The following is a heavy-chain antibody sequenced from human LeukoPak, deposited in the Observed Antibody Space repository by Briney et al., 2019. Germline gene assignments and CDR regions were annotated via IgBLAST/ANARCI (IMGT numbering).Heavy chain of an antibody. V-gene: IGHV3-21*01. CDR1: GFTFSSYS. CDR3: ARAGDGYILNY. Sequence: GGSLRLSCAASGFTFSSYSMNWVRQAPGKGLEWVSSISSSSSYICYADSVKGRFTISRDNAKNSLYLQMNSLRAEDTAVYYCARAGDGYILNYWGQGTLVTVSS. J-gene: IGHJ4*02. D-gene: IGHD5-24*01. CDR2: ISSSSSYI.